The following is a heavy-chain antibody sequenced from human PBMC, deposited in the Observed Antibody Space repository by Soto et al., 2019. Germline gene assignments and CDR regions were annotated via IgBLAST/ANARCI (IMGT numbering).Heavy chain of an antibody. CDR1: GFTFSIYG. CDR3: ARVYCSGGSCYSGDLFDY. Sequence: PGGSLRLSCGASGFTFSIYGMNWVRQAPGKGLEWVSSISSSSSYIYYADSVKGRFTISRDNAKNSLYLQMDSLRPEDTAVYYCARVYCSGGSCYSGDLFDYWGQGTLVTVSS. J-gene: IGHJ4*02. CDR2: ISSSSSYI. D-gene: IGHD2-15*01. V-gene: IGHV3-21*01.